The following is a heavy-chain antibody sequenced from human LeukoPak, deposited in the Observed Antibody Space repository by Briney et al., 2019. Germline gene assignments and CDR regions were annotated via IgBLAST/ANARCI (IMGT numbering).Heavy chain of an antibody. V-gene: IGHV1-69*13. J-gene: IGHJ4*02. D-gene: IGHD3-22*01. Sequence: SVNVSCKASGGTFSSYAISWVRQAPGQGLEWMGGIIPIFGTANYAQKFQGRVTITADESTSTAYMELSSLRSEDTAVYYCARGLSPYYYDSSGYAILDYWGQGTLVTVSS. CDR2: IIPIFGTA. CDR1: GGTFSSYA. CDR3: ARGLSPYYYDSSGYAILDY.